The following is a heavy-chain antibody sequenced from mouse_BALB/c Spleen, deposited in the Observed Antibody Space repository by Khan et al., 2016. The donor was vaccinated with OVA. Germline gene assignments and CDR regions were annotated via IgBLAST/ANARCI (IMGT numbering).Heavy chain of an antibody. CDR2: ISSGGSYT. J-gene: IGHJ4*01. V-gene: IGHV5-6*01. D-gene: IGHD1-2*01. Sequence: EVELVESGGDLVKPGGSLKLSCAASGFTFSTYGMSWVRQTPDKRLEWVATISSGGSYTYYPDSVKGRFTISRDNAKNTRYLQMSSLKSEDTAMYYCSRFITTSTGDYYGMDYWGQGTSVTVSS. CDR1: GFTFSTYG. CDR3: SRFITTSTGDYYGMDY.